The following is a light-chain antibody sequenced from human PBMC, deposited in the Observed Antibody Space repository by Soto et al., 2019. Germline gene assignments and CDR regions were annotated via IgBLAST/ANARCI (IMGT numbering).Light chain of an antibody. CDR1: QSVSSN. CDR3: QQYNNWPPWT. V-gene: IGKV3-15*01. Sequence: EIVLTQSPATLSVSPGEGATLSCRASQSVSSNLAWYQQKPGQAPRLLIYGASTRATGIPARFSGSGSGTEFTLTISSLQSEDFALYSCQQYNNWPPWTFGQVTKVEIK. J-gene: IGKJ1*01. CDR2: GAS.